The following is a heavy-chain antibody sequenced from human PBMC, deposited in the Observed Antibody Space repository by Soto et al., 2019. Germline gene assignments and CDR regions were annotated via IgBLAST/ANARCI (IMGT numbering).Heavy chain of an antibody. CDR3: ARDRRVYDILTGYYSS. D-gene: IGHD3-9*01. Sequence: PGGSLRLSCAASGFTFGSYAMHWVRQAPGKGLEWVAVISYDGSNKYYADSVKGRFTISRDNSKSTLYLQMNSVRAEDTAVYYCARDRRVYDILTGYYSSWGQGTLVTVSS. CDR1: GFTFGSYA. V-gene: IGHV3-30*04. CDR2: ISYDGSNK. J-gene: IGHJ4*02.